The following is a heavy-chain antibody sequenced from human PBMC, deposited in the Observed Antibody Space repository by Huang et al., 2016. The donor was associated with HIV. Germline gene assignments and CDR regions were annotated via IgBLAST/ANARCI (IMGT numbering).Heavy chain of an antibody. CDR3: ARSVLGTAEVGGF. V-gene: IGHV2-70*15. Sequence: QATLRESGPALVKPTQTLTLTCIFAGFSLSTNGLGVSWIRQPPGKALEWLARIDWDGDEYYNPSLRARLALSKDTSENRVVLRMTNMGPVDTATYYCARSVLGTAEVGGFWGQGSLVTVSS. CDR2: IDWDGDE. D-gene: IGHD2-2*01. CDR1: GFSLSTNGLG. J-gene: IGHJ4*02.